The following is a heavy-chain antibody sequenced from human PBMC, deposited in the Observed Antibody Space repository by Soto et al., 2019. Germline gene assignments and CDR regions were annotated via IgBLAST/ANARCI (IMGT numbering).Heavy chain of an antibody. Sequence: PGGSLRLSCAASGFTFSSYGMHWVRQAPGKGLEWVGRVKSKTHGGTTYYAEPVKGRFAISRDDSNNMVYLQMNSLKIEYTAVYYCTTDSYTAIKRVRFDYWGHGTLVTGSS. D-gene: IGHD2-2*02. J-gene: IGHJ4*01. CDR1: GFTFSSYG. CDR3: TTDSYTAIKRVRFDY. CDR2: VKSKTHGGTT. V-gene: IGHV3-15*06.